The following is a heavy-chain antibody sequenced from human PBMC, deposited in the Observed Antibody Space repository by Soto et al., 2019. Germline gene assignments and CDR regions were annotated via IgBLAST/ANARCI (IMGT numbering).Heavy chain of an antibody. V-gene: IGHV3-23*01. CDR3: AKPLEYYGSGSPRYYYYGMDV. J-gene: IGHJ6*02. CDR2: ISGSGGST. Sequence: GGSLRLSCAASGFTFSSYAMSWVRQAPGKGLEWVSAISGSGGSTYYADSVKGRFTISRDNSKNTLYLQMNSLRAEDTAVYYSAKPLEYYGSGSPRYYYYGMDVWGQGTTVTVSS. CDR1: GFTFSSYA. D-gene: IGHD3-10*01.